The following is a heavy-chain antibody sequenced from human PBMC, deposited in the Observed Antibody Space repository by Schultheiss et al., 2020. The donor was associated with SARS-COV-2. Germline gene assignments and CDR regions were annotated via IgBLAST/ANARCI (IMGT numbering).Heavy chain of an antibody. Sequence: GGSLRLSCAASGFTFSSYAMHWVRQAPGKGLEWVAVISYDGSNKYYADSVKGRFTISRDNSKNTLYLQMNSLRAEDTAVYYCARDPPSQQLTPRGLDYWGQGTLVTVSS. V-gene: IGHV3-30*07. CDR2: ISYDGSNK. D-gene: IGHD6-13*01. CDR1: GFTFSSYA. J-gene: IGHJ4*02. CDR3: ARDPPSQQLTPRGLDY.